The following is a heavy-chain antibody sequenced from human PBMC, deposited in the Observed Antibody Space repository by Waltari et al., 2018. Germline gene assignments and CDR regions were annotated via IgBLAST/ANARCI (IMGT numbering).Heavy chain of an antibody. J-gene: IGHJ6*02. Sequence: EVQLVESGGGLIQPGGSLSLSCAASGFTVSSNYMSWVRQAPGKGLEWVSVIYSGVSTDYADAVKGRFTISRDNSKNTLYLQMYSLRAEDTAVYYCARYCSGGSGYSRVDGMDVWGQGTTVTGSS. CDR1: GFTVSSNY. CDR2: IYSGVST. V-gene: IGHV3-53*01. CDR3: ARYCSGGSGYSRVDGMDV. D-gene: IGHD2-15*01.